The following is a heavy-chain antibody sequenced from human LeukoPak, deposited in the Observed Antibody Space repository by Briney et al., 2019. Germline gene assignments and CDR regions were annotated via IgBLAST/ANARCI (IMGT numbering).Heavy chain of an antibody. V-gene: IGHV3-30*18. CDR3: AKSAYCAGDCYSFDY. CDR2: ISYDGSNK. CDR1: GFTFSSYG. D-gene: IGHD2-21*02. Sequence: GRSLRLSCAASGFTFSSYGMHWVRQAPGKGLEWVAVISYDGSNKYYADSVKGRFTISRDNSKNTLYLQMNRLRAEATAVYYCAKSAYCAGDCYSFDYWGQGTLVTVSS. J-gene: IGHJ4*02.